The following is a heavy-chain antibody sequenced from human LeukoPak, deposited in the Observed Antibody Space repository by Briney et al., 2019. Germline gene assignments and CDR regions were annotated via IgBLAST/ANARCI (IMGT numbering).Heavy chain of an antibody. CDR2: IYSGGNT. CDR1: GFTFSSYS. D-gene: IGHD3-9*01. J-gene: IGHJ6*02. Sequence: PGGSLRLSCAASGFTFSSYSMNWVRQAPGKGLEWDSVIYSGGNTYYADSVKGRFTISRDNSKNTLYLQMNSLRAEDTAVYYCARDLRLHILTGYYSNGMDVWGQGTTVTISS. V-gene: IGHV3-53*01. CDR3: ARDLRLHILTGYYSNGMDV.